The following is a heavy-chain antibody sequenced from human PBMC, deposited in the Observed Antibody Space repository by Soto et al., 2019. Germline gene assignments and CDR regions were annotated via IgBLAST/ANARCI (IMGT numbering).Heavy chain of an antibody. V-gene: IGHV1-2*02. Sequence: ASLKVSCKASGHTFPPYNVHWVRQAPGQGLEWMGCINPNSGGTNYAQKFQGRVTMTRDTSISTAYMELSRLRSDDTAVYYCLDSGDDFDIWGQGTMVTVSS. D-gene: IGHD1-26*01. CDR1: GHTFPPYN. CDR3: LDSGDDFDI. CDR2: INPNSGGT. J-gene: IGHJ3*02.